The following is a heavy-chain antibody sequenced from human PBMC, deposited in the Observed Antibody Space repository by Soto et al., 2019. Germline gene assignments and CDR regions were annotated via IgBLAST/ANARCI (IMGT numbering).Heavy chain of an antibody. J-gene: IGHJ4*02. D-gene: IGHD2-8*01. Sequence: EVQLVQSGAEVKKPGESLKISCKGSGYRFTNYWIGWVRQMPGKGLEWMGIIDPGDSDTNYRPSYQGQVTISVDKSISTAYLQWCSLKASDTGMYYCATKNGIIIMGDAHAYFDNCGQGTFVTVAS. V-gene: IGHV5-51*01. CDR3: ATKNGIIIMGDAHAYFDN. CDR2: IDPGDSDT. CDR1: GYRFTNYW.